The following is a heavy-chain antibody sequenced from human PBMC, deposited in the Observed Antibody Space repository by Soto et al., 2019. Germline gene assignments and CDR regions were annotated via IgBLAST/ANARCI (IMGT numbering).Heavy chain of an antibody. CDR2: IYYSGST. J-gene: IGHJ6*02. D-gene: IGHD6-19*01. CDR1: GGSISSYY. Sequence: QVQLQESGPGLVKPSETLSLTCTVSGGSISSYYWSWIRQPPGKGLEWIGYIYYSGSTNYNPSLKSRVTISVDTSKNQFSLKLSSVTAADTAVYYCARERGSGWSGKDVWGQGTTVTVSS. V-gene: IGHV4-59*01. CDR3: ARERGSGWSGKDV.